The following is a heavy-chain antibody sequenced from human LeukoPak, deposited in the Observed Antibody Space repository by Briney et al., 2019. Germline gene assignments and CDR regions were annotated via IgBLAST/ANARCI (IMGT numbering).Heavy chain of an antibody. CDR3: AREGGPRVWGRYRNWFDP. V-gene: IGHV4-59*01. D-gene: IGHD3-16*02. J-gene: IGHJ5*02. CDR2: IYYSGST. CDR1: GGSIRSYY. Sequence: SETLSLTCTVAGGSIRSYYWSWIRQPTGKGLEWIGYIYYSGSTNYNPSLKSRVTISVDTSKNQFSLKLSSVTAADTAVYYCAREGGPRVWGRYRNWFDPWGQGTLVTVSS.